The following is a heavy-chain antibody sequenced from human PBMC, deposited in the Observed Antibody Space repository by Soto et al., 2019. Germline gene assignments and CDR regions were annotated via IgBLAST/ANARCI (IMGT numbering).Heavy chain of an antibody. Sequence: QVQLVQSGAEVRKPGSSVKASCKTSGGLISKYSFNWVRQAPGQGLEWMGGVLPISGSTDYAQKFQGRLTITADRSTSTVYMELSRLRSDDTANYYCATIRVRGGPLRFEDGGQGMLISVSS. CDR3: ATIRVRGGPLRFED. CDR2: VLPISGST. J-gene: IGHJ4*01. CDR1: GGLISKYS. V-gene: IGHV1-69*06. D-gene: IGHD5-12*01.